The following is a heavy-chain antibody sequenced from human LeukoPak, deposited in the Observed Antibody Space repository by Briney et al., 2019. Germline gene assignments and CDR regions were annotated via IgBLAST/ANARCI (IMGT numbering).Heavy chain of an antibody. CDR2: ISSSSSYI. Sequence: GGSLRLSCAASGFTFSSYSMNRVRQAPGKGLEWVSSISSSSSYIYYADSVKGRFTISRDNAKNSLYLQMNSLRAEDTAVYYCARVREGTFDYWGQGTLVTVSS. CDR3: ARVREGTFDY. J-gene: IGHJ4*02. CDR1: GFTFSSYS. V-gene: IGHV3-21*01. D-gene: IGHD1-1*01.